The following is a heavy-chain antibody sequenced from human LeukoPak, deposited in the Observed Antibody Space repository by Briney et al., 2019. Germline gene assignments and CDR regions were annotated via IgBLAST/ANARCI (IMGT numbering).Heavy chain of an antibody. CDR2: INPSGGGT. V-gene: IGHV1-46*01. D-gene: IGHD6-25*01. J-gene: IGHJ4*02. Sequence: ASVKVSCKASGYTFTSYYMHWVRQAPGQGLEWVALINPSGGGTSYAQKFQGRVTMTRDTSTSTVYMELSSLRSEDTAIYYCARSMIDYISDSFLYWGQGTLVTVSS. CDR1: GYTFTSYY. CDR3: ARSMIDYISDSFLY.